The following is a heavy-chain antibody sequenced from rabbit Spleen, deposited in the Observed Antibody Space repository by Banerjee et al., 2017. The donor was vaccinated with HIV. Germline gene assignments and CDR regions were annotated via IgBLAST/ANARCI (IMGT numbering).Heavy chain of an antibody. CDR2: IAGSSSGFT. D-gene: IGHD2-1*01. J-gene: IGHJ4*01. Sequence: QEQLEESGGGLVQPEGSLTLTCKASGFSFSTSDYMCWVRQAPGKGLEWISCIAGSSSGFTYSATWAKGRFTISKTSSTTVTLQMTRLTAADTATYFCARGSATMTMVITGFYLNLWGPGTLVTVS. CDR3: ARGSATMTMVITGFYLNL. CDR1: GFSFSTSDY. V-gene: IGHV1S45*01.